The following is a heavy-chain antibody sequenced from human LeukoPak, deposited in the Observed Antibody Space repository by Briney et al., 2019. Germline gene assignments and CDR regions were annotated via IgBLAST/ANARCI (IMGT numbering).Heavy chain of an antibody. CDR3: ASTVTTYYYYMDV. CDR1: ADSISSNNW. J-gene: IGHJ6*03. V-gene: IGHV4-4*02. D-gene: IGHD4-17*01. CDR2: IYHSGGT. Sequence: SGTLTLTCAVSADSISSNNWWSWVRQPPGKGLEWIGEIYHSGGTNYNPSLKSRVTMSVDTSKNQFSLKLSSVTAADTAVYYCASTVTTYYYYMDVWGKGTTVTVSS.